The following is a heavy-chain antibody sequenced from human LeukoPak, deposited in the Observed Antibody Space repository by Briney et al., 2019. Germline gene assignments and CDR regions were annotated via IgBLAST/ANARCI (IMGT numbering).Heavy chain of an antibody. CDR2: IHYSGST. V-gene: IGHV4-59*01. J-gene: IGHJ4*02. Sequence: KPSETLSLTCAVYGGSFSGYYWNWIRQPPGKGLEWIGYIHYSGSTKYNPSLKSRVTISVDTSKNQFSLKLSSVTAADTAVYYCARGFYSPHYWGQGTLVSVSS. D-gene: IGHD4-11*01. CDR1: GGSFSGYY. CDR3: ARGFYSPHY.